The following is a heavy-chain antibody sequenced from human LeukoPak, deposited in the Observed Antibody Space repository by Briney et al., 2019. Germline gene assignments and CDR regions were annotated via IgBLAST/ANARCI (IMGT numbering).Heavy chain of an antibody. J-gene: IGHJ4*02. D-gene: IGHD3-10*01. CDR2: ISGSSGST. V-gene: IGHV3-23*01. Sequence: GGSLRLSCAASGFTFSSYAMNWVRQASGKGLEWVSSISGSSGSTYYADSVKGRFTISRDNSKNTLYLQMNSLRAEDTAVYYCVKPSRTGSNDYWGQGTLVTVSS. CDR1: GFTFSSYA. CDR3: VKPSRTGSNDY.